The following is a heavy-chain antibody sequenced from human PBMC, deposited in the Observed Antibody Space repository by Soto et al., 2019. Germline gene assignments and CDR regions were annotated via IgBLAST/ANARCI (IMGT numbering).Heavy chain of an antibody. CDR3: ARDHYVYDILTGYGYYYGMDV. Sequence: SETLSLTCTVSGGSISGFYWSWIRQPPGKGLEWIGYIFYSGNTNYNPSLKSRVTISVDTSKNQFSLKLRSVTAADTAVYYCARDHYVYDILTGYGYYYGMDVWGQGTTVTVSS. CDR2: IFYSGNT. J-gene: IGHJ6*02. CDR1: GGSISGFY. D-gene: IGHD3-9*01. V-gene: IGHV4-59*01.